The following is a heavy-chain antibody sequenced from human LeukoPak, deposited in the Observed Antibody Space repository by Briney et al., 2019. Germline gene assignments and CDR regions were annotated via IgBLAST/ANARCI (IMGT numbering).Heavy chain of an antibody. Sequence: GASVKVSCKASGYTFTGYYMHWVRQAPGQGLEWMGWINPNSGSTNYAQKFQGRVTMTRDTSISTAYMELSRLRSDDTAVYYCARASGYSGYEWRDYFDYWGQGTLVTVSS. CDR1: GYTFTGYY. V-gene: IGHV1-2*02. J-gene: IGHJ4*02. CDR3: ARASGYSGYEWRDYFDY. D-gene: IGHD5-12*01. CDR2: INPNSGST.